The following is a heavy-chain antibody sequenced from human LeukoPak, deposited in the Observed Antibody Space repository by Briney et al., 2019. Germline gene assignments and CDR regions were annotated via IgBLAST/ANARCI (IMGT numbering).Heavy chain of an antibody. CDR1: GGSFSGYY. CDR2: INHSGST. V-gene: IGHV4-34*01. J-gene: IGHJ4*02. Sequence: PSETLSLTCAVYGGSFSGYYWSWIRQPPGKGLEWIGEINHSGSTNYNPSLKSRVTISVDTSKNQFSLKLSSVTAADTAVYYCARARGYYGSGSCYILDYWGQGTLVTVSS. D-gene: IGHD3-10*01. CDR3: ARARGYYGSGSCYILDY.